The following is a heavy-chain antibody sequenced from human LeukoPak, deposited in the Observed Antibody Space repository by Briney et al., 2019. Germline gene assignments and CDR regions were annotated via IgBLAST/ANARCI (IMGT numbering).Heavy chain of an antibody. Sequence: GGSLRLSCAASGFTFSSYSMNWVRQAPGKGLEWVSSISSSSSYIYYAASVKGRFTISRDNAKNSLYLQMNSLRAEDTAVYYCARDQLRGTDFDYWGQGTLVTVSS. CDR3: ARDQLRGTDFDY. CDR1: GFTFSSYS. D-gene: IGHD1-14*01. CDR2: ISSSSSYI. V-gene: IGHV3-21*01. J-gene: IGHJ4*02.